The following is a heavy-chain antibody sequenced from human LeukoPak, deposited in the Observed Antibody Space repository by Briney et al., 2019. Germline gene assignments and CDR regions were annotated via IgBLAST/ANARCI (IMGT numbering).Heavy chain of an antibody. Sequence: SETLSLTCVVSGGSNSGNYWSWIRQPPGKGLEWIGYIYYIGSTNYNPSLKSRVTMSVDTSKNQFSLKLNSVTAADTAVYYCARENYYGMEVWGQGTTVTVSS. CDR2: IYYIGST. V-gene: IGHV4-59*01. J-gene: IGHJ6*02. CDR3: ARENYYGMEV. CDR1: GGSNSGNY.